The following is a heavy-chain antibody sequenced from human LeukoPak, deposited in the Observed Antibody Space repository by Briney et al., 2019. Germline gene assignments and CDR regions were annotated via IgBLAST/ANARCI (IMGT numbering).Heavy chain of an antibody. D-gene: IGHD4-23*01. CDR3: ARGTTVVTGYYGMDV. V-gene: IGHV4-59*01. CDR2: GHHSGSS. Sequence: SETLSLTCIVSGGSIYSSYWSWVRQPPGKGLEWIGYGHHSGSSNYSPSLRNRASISVDTSKNQFSLKLSSVTAADTAVYYCARGTTVVTGYYGMDVWGQGTTVTVSS. J-gene: IGHJ6*02. CDR1: GGSIYSSY.